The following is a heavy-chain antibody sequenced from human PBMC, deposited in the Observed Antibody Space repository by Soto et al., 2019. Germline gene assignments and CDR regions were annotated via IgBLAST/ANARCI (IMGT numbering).Heavy chain of an antibody. J-gene: IGHJ4*02. Sequence: HPGGSLRLSCAASGFTFSSYGMHWVRQAPGKGLEWVAVIWYDGSNKYYAESVKGRFTISRDNSKNTLYLQMNSLRAEDTAVYYCAREAVDIVATMVDYWGQGTLVTVSS. D-gene: IGHD5-12*01. CDR3: AREAVDIVATMVDY. CDR2: IWYDGSNK. V-gene: IGHV3-33*01. CDR1: GFTFSSYG.